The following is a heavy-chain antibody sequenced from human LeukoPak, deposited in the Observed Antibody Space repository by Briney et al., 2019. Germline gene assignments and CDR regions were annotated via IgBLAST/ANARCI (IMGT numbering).Heavy chain of an antibody. CDR3: AMAEVDIVATTPY. J-gene: IGHJ4*02. D-gene: IGHD5-12*01. CDR1: GFTVSSNS. Sequence: GGSLRLSCTVSGFTVSSNSMSWVRQAPGKGLEWVSFIYSDNTHYSDSVKGRFTISRDNSKNTLYLQMNSLRAEDTAVYYCAMAEVDIVATTPYWGQGTLVTVSS. V-gene: IGHV3-53*01. CDR2: IYSDNT.